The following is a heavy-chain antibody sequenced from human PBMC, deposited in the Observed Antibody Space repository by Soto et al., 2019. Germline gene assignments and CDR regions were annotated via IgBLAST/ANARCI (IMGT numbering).Heavy chain of an antibody. CDR1: GGSISSYY. Sequence: QVQLQESGPGLVKPSETLSLTCTVSGGSISSYYWSWIRQPPGKGLEWIGYIYYSGSTNYNPSLKSRVNISVDTSKNQFSLKLSSVTAADTAVYYCARDRFGELLYYWGQGTLVTVSS. CDR2: IYYSGST. V-gene: IGHV4-59*01. D-gene: IGHD3-10*01. CDR3: ARDRFGELLYY. J-gene: IGHJ4*02.